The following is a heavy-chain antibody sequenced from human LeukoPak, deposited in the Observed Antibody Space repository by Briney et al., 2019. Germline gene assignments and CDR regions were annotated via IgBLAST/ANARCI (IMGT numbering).Heavy chain of an antibody. D-gene: IGHD1-20*01. CDR2: ISGSDGST. V-gene: IGHV3-23*01. CDR1: GFTFNFTFSDYY. J-gene: IGHJ5*02. Sequence: GGSLRLSCAASGFTFNFTFSDYYMNWIRQAPGKGLEWVSAISGSDGSTYYADSVKGRFTISRDNSKNTLYLQMNSLRAEDTAVHYCAKENRITGTSGWFDPWGQGTLVTVSS. CDR3: AKENRITGTSGWFDP.